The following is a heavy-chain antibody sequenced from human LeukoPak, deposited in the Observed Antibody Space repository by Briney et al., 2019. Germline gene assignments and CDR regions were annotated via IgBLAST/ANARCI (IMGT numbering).Heavy chain of an antibody. Sequence: GRSLRLSCAASGFTFSSYAMHWVRQAPGKGLEWVAVISYDGSNKYYADSVKGRITISRDNSKNPVYLQMNSLRGEDTAVYYCARDSTWIQDFWGQGTLVTVSS. CDR2: ISYDGSNK. CDR3: ARDSTWIQDF. D-gene: IGHD5-18*01. J-gene: IGHJ4*02. V-gene: IGHV3-30-3*01. CDR1: GFTFSSYA.